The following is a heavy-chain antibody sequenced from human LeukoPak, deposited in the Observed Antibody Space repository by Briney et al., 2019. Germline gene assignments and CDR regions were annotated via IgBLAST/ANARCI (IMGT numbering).Heavy chain of an antibody. CDR1: GYSISSGYY. Sequence: SETLSLTCAVSGYSISSGYYWGWIRQPPGKGLEWIGSIYHSGSTYYNPSLKSRVTIAVDTSKNQFSLKLSSVTAADTAVYYWASHEALGGGVVPHLFDYWGQGTLVTVSS. J-gene: IGHJ4*02. V-gene: IGHV4-38-2*01. CDR3: ASHEALGGGVVPHLFDY. CDR2: IYHSGST. D-gene: IGHD3-3*01.